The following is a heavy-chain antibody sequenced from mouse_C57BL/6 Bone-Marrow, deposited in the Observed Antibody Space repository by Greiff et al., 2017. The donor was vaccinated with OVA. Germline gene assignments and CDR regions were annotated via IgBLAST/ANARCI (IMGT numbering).Heavy chain of an antibody. Sequence: QVHVKQSGAELARPGASVKLSCKASGYTFTSYGISWVKQRTGQGLEWIGEIYPRSGNTYYNEKFKGKATLTADKSSSTAYMELRSLTSEDSAVYFCARRAVVATDYAMDYWGQGTSVTVSS. J-gene: IGHJ4*01. V-gene: IGHV1-81*01. CDR2: IYPRSGNT. CDR1: GYTFTSYG. CDR3: ARRAVVATDYAMDY. D-gene: IGHD1-1*01.